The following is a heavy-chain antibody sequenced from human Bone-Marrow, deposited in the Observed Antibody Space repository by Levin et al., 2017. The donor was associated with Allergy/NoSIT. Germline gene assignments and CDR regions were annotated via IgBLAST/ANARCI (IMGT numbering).Heavy chain of an antibody. CDR2: IYNTGTT. Sequence: PSETLSLTCAVTADSFISGGHSWTWIRRPSGNRLEWLGYIYNTGTTYYNPSLESRLTISLDSSKNHFSLTLRSLTAADTAIYCWARCVSWGDHHSFDRWGQGTLVSVSS. V-gene: IGHV4-30-2*01. D-gene: IGHD2-21*02. CDR1: ADSFISGGHS. J-gene: IGHJ5*02. CDR3: ARCVSWGDHHSFDR.